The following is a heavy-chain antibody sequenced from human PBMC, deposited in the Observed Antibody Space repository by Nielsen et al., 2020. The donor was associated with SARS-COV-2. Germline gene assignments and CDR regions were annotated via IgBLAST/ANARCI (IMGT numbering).Heavy chain of an antibody. CDR1: GITFTSYG. CDR2: ISYDGNSQ. Sequence: GGSLRLSCAASGITFTSYGMHWVRQAPGKGLEWVAAISYDGNSQDYVHSVRDRFTISRDNSKNTLYLQMHSLRADDTAVYYCAKDCGNWATDHFYYGMDVWGQGTTVTVSS. CDR3: AKDCGNWATDHFYYGMDV. V-gene: IGHV3-30*18. D-gene: IGHD5-12*01. J-gene: IGHJ6*02.